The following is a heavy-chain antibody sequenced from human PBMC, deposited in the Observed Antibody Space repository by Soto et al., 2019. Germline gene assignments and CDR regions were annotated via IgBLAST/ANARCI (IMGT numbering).Heavy chain of an antibody. D-gene: IGHD2-2*01. CDR2: ISAYNGNT. Sequence: ASVKVSCKASGYTFTSYGISWVRQAPGQGLEWMGWISAYNGNTNYAQKLQGRVTMTTDTSTSTAYMELRSLRSDDTAVYHCARDLGYCSSTSCYHWFDPWGQGTLVTVSS. V-gene: IGHV1-18*04. CDR3: ARDLGYCSSTSCYHWFDP. CDR1: GYTFTSYG. J-gene: IGHJ5*02.